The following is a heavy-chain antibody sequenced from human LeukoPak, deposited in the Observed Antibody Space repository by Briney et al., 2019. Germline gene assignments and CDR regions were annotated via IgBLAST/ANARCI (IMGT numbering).Heavy chain of an antibody. V-gene: IGHV3-11*04. Sequence: GGSLRLSCAASGFTFSDYYMSWIRQAPGKGLEWVSYISSSGSTIYYADSVKGRFTISRDNAKNSLYLQMNSLRAEDTAVYYCARGERHYDFWSGTIYYYYYMDVWGKGTTVTVSS. J-gene: IGHJ6*03. CDR3: ARGERHYDFWSGTIYYYYYMDV. CDR1: GFTFSDYY. CDR2: ISSSGSTI. D-gene: IGHD3-3*01.